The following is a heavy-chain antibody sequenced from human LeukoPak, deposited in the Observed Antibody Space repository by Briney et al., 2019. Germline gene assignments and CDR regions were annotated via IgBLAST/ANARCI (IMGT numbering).Heavy chain of an antibody. CDR1: RYSFTNYW. CDR3: ARHLYSSSWSEPSWFDT. CDR2: IYPDDSDT. V-gene: IGHV5-51*01. J-gene: IGHJ5*02. D-gene: IGHD6-13*01. Sequence: GESLKISCEGSRYSFTNYWIGWVRQMPGKGLEWMGIIYPDDSDTRYSPTFQGQVTISADKSINTAYLQWSSLKASDTAIYYCARHLYSSSWSEPSWFDTWGLGTLVTVSS.